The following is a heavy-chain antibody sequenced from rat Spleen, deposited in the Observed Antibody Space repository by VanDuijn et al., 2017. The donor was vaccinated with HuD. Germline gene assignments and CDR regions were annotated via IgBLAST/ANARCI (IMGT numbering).Heavy chain of an antibody. CDR1: GFAFSDYY. V-gene: IGHV5-29*01. CDR2: ISFDGSGT. Sequence: EVQLVESDGGLVQPGRSLKLSCAASGFAFSDYYMAWVRQAPTKGLEWVATISFDGSGTYYRDSVKGRFTISRDNAKSTLYLQMDSLRSEDTATYYCARSVFDYWGQGVVVTVSS. J-gene: IGHJ2*01. CDR3: ARSVFDY.